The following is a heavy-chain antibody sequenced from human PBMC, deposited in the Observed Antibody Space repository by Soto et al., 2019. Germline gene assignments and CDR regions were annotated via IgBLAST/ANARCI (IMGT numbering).Heavy chain of an antibody. V-gene: IGHV1-58*01. CDR3: AAVEYSGSYAPYHSSY. Sequence: SVKVSCKASGFTFTSSAVQWVRQARGQSLEWIGWIVVGSGNTNYAQKFQERVTITRDMSTSTAYMELSSLRSEDTAVYYCAAVEYSGSYAPYHSSYWGQGTLVTVSS. D-gene: IGHD1-26*01. CDR2: IVVGSGNT. CDR1: GFTFTSSA. J-gene: IGHJ4*02.